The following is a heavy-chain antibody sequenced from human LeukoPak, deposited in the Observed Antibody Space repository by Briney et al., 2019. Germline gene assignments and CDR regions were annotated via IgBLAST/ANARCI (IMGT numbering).Heavy chain of an antibody. CDR1: GGSFSGYY. CDR2: INHSGST. D-gene: IGHD1-26*01. J-gene: IGHJ6*04. V-gene: IGHV4-34*01. Sequence: PSETLSLTCAVYGGSFSGYYWSWIRQPPGKGLEWIGEINHSGSTNYNPSLKSRVTISVDTSKNQFSLKLSSVTAADTAVYYCARGRSLGCMDVWGKGTMVTVSS. CDR3: ARGRSLGCMDV.